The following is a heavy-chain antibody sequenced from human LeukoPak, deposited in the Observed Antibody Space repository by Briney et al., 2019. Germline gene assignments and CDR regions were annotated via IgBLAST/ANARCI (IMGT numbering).Heavy chain of an antibody. CDR2: INSDVTSI. CDR1: GFTFSSYW. CDR3: ARAVPDFRLPGD. J-gene: IGHJ4*02. D-gene: IGHD3/OR15-3a*01. V-gene: IGHV3-74*01. Sequence: PGGCLRLSCATSGFTFSSYWMHWVRQAPGKGLVWVSRINSDVTSISYADSVKGRFTISRDSAKNTLYLQMNSLRAEDTAVYYCARAVPDFRLPGDWGQGTLVTASS.